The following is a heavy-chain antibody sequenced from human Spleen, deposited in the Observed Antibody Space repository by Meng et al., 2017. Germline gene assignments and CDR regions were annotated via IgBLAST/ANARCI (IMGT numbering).Heavy chain of an antibody. CDR3: ARGTPGRSYCDY. Sequence: QVQVLQSGAEVKQPGASLNVSCKASAYTFTGYGVCWVRQAPGQGLEWMAWLGAHPGDTSFAPKFLGRVTVTADTATATAYMELRSLRSDDTAVYYCARGTPGRSYCDYWGLGTLVTVSS. CDR2: LGAHPGDT. V-gene: IGHV1-18*01. J-gene: IGHJ4*02. D-gene: IGHD3-10*01. CDR1: AYTFTGYG.